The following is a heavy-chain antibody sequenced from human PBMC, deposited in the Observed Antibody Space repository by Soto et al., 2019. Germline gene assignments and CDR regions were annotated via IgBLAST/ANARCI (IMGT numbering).Heavy chain of an antibody. CDR3: ASVRYSSSSLGY. D-gene: IGHD6-6*01. CDR1: GGTFSSYA. CDR2: IIPIFGTA. J-gene: IGHJ4*02. V-gene: IGHV1-69*13. Sequence: GASVKVSCKASGGTFSSYAISWVRQAPGQGLEWMGGIIPIFGTANYAQKFQGRVTITADESTSTAYMELSSLRSEDTAVYYCASVRYSSSSLGYWGQGTLVTVSS.